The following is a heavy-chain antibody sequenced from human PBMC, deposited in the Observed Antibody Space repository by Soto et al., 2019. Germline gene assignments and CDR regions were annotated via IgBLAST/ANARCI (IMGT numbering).Heavy chain of an antibody. V-gene: IGHV3-21*01. CDR1: GFTFSSYS. D-gene: IGHD6-13*01. Sequence: LRLSCAASGFTFSSYSMNWVRQAPGKGLEWVSSISSSSSYIYYADSVRGRFTISRDNAKNSLYLQMNSLRAEDTAVYYCATTYISSSWYHYYYYYGMDVWGQGTTVTVSS. CDR3: ATTYISSSWYHYYYYYGMDV. J-gene: IGHJ6*02. CDR2: ISSSSSYI.